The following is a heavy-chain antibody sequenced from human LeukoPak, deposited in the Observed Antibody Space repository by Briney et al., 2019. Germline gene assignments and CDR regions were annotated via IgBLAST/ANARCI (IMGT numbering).Heavy chain of an antibody. CDR2: MKYDGSEK. D-gene: IGHD6-13*01. CDR1: GFTFSSYW. J-gene: IGHJ4*02. CDR3: ARDIAAAGLFFDY. V-gene: IGHV3-7*01. Sequence: PGGSLRLSCAASGFTFSSYWMSWVRQAPGKGLEWGANMKYDGSEKDYVDSVKGRFTISRDNAKNSLYLQMNSLRAEDPAVYYCARDIAAAGLFFDYWGQGTLVTVSS.